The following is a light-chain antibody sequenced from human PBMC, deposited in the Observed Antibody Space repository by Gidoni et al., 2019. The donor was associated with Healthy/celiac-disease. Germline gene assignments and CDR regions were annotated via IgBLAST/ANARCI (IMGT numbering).Light chain of an antibody. CDR1: QSISSY. CDR3: QQSYSTLLT. Sequence: DFQLTKSPSSLSASVGDRVTITCRASQSISSYLNWYQQKPGKAPKLLIYAASSLQSGVPSRFSGSGSGTDFTLTISSLQPEDFATYYCQQSYSTLLTFGGGTKVEIK. CDR2: AAS. V-gene: IGKV1-39*01. J-gene: IGKJ4*01.